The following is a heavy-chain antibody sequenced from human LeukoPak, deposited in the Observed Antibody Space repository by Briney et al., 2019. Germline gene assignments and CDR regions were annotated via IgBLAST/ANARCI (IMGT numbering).Heavy chain of an antibody. CDR1: GFTFSSHG. Sequence: GGAPGLSCAAAGFTFSSHGMHWGRQAPGKGLGWGGIIWSDGTKKYYADSVKGRFTISRDNSKNTLYLQMNSLRAEDTAVYYCARDLVLAAGTSSYWGQGTLVTVSS. J-gene: IGHJ4*02. CDR3: ARDLVLAAGTSSY. CDR2: IWSDGTKK. D-gene: IGHD6-13*01. V-gene: IGHV3-33*01.